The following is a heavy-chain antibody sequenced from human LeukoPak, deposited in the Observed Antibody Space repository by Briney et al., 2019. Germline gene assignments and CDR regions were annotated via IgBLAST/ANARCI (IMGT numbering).Heavy chain of an antibody. CDR2: INPSGGST. V-gene: IGHV1-46*01. J-gene: IGHJ4*02. Sequence: ASVKVSCKASGYTFTSYYMHWVRQAPGQGLEWMGIINPSGGSTTYAQNFQGRVTMTRDTSTSTVYMELSSLSSEDTAVYYCARGVPLGYCTYGVCYPPYYFDYWGQGTLVTASS. D-gene: IGHD2-8*01. CDR1: GYTFTSYY. CDR3: ARGVPLGYCTYGVCYPPYYFDY.